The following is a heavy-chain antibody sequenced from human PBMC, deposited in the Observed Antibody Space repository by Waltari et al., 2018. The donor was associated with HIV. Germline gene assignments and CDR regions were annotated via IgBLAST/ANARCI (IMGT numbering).Heavy chain of an antibody. V-gene: IGHV1-69*04. CDR1: GGTFSSYA. D-gene: IGHD1-7*01. CDR2: IIPILGIA. J-gene: IGHJ4*02. CDR3: ARVARLELRISYYFDY. Sequence: QVQLVQSGAEVKKPGSSVKVSCKASGGTFSSYAISWVRPAPGQGLEWMGRIIPILGIANYAQKFQGRVTITADKSTSTAYMELSSLRSEDTAVYYCARVARLELRISYYFDYWGQGTLVTVSS.